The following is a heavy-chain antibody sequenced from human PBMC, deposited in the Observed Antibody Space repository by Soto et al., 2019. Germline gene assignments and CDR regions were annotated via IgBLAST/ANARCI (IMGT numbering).Heavy chain of an antibody. J-gene: IGHJ3*02. D-gene: IGHD6-19*01. Sequence: QVQLVQSGAEVKKPGSSVTVSCKASGGTFSSYAISWVRQAPGQGLEWMGRIIPFIGTANYAQKFQGRVTITADESTSTAYMELTRLTSEDTAIYYCAREGLYGSIQDTTFDIWGQGTMVSVSS. V-gene: IGHV1-69*18. CDR3: AREGLYGSIQDTTFDI. CDR2: IIPFIGTA. CDR1: GGTFSSYA.